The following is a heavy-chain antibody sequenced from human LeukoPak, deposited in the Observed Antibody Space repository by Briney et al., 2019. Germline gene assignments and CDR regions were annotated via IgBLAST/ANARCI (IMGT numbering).Heavy chain of an antibody. D-gene: IGHD3-3*01. Sequence: ASVKVSCKASGYTFTSYDINWVRQATGQGLEWMGWMNPISGNTGHAQKFQGRVTMTRDTSISTAYMELSRLRSDDTAVYYCARGRYYDFWSGYMPPDYWGQGTLVTVSS. J-gene: IGHJ4*02. CDR1: GYTFTSYD. CDR3: ARGRYYDFWSGYMPPDY. V-gene: IGHV1-8*01. CDR2: MNPISGNT.